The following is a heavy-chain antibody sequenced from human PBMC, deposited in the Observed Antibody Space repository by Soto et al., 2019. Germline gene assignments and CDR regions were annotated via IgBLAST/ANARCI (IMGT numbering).Heavy chain of an antibody. CDR1: GGSMRNYF. V-gene: IGHV4-59*01. J-gene: IGHJ4*02. Sequence: SETLSLTCTVSGGSMRNYFWTWIRQPPGKGLEWIGYIHYSGTTSFFPSYNPSLRSRVTISEDTSKDQFSLKLLSVTTADTAVYFCAAGEASSRNLAPYYLDFWGQGTLVTVSS. D-gene: IGHD6-13*01. CDR3: AAGEASSRNLAPYYLDF. CDR2: IHYSGTT.